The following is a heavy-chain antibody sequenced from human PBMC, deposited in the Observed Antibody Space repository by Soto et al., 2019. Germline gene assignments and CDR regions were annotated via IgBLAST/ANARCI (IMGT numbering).Heavy chain of an antibody. D-gene: IGHD3-3*01. CDR1: GYTFTGYY. V-gene: IGHV3-74*01. CDR3: ARDNQYYDFWSGYPSYYYYGMDV. Sequence: SCKASGYTFTGYYMHWVRQAPGQGLVWVSRINSDGSSTSYADSVKGRFTISRDNAKNTLYLQMNSLRAEDTAVYYCARDNQYYDFWSGYPSYYYYGMDVWGQGTTVTVS. J-gene: IGHJ6*02. CDR2: INSDGSST.